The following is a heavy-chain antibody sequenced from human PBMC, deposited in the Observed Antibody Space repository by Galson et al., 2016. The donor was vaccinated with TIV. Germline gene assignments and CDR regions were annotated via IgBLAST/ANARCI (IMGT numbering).Heavy chain of an antibody. Sequence: SLRLSCAASGFTFSNYAMHWVRQAPGKGLEWVAVISYDDGSNQFYADSVKGRFTISKDNSKNTLYLQMNSLRADDTAVYYCARAYDSSGYYRVGGALDIWGQGTMVTVSS. D-gene: IGHD3-22*01. CDR2: ISYDDGSNQ. CDR1: GFTFSNYA. CDR3: ARAYDSSGYYRVGGALDI. J-gene: IGHJ3*02. V-gene: IGHV3-30*04.